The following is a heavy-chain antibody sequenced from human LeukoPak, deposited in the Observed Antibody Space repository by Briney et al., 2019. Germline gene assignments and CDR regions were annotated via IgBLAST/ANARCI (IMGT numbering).Heavy chain of an antibody. V-gene: IGHV3-48*04. CDR2: ISSSSSTI. J-gene: IGHJ3*01. CDR3: AKDLGAYAGSERAFDF. D-gene: IGHD1-26*01. CDR1: GFTFSSYS. Sequence: GGSLRLSCAASGFTFSSYSMNWVRQAPGKGLEWVSYISSSSSTIYYADSVKGRFTISRDNAKNSLYLQMNSLRAGDTAIYYCAKDLGAYAGSERAFDFWGQGTMVTVSS.